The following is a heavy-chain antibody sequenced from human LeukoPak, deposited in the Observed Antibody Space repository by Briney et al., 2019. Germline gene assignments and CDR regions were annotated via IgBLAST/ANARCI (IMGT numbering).Heavy chain of an antibody. V-gene: IGHV3-9*01. D-gene: IGHD3-22*01. CDR1: GFTFDDYA. CDR2: ISWNSGSI. J-gene: IGHJ3*02. CDR3: AKVRTSDDTYDAFDI. Sequence: GRSLRLSCAASGFTFDDYAMHWVRQAPGKGLEWVSGISWNSGSIGYADSVKGRFTISRDNAKNSLYLQMNSLRAEDTAVYYCAKVRTSDDTYDAFDIWGQGTMVTVSS.